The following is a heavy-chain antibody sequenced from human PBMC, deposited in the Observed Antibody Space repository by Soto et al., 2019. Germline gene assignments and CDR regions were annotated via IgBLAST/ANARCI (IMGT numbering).Heavy chain of an antibody. Sequence: GGSLRLSCAASGFTFSSYAMSWVRQAPGKGLEWVSAISGSGGSTYYADSVKGRFTISRNNSKNTLYLQMNSLRAEDTAVYYCAKSREGYHYYYMDVWGKGTTVTVSS. D-gene: IGHD2-2*01. CDR2: ISGSGGST. CDR1: GFTFSSYA. CDR3: AKSREGYHYYYMDV. V-gene: IGHV3-23*01. J-gene: IGHJ6*03.